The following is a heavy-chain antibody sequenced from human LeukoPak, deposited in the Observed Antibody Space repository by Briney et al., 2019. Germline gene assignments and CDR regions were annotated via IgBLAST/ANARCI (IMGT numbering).Heavy chain of an antibody. CDR2: IGGGGVNT. CDR3: AKASDSGSWSGPDF. CDR1: GFTFSSYA. J-gene: IGHJ4*02. Sequence: GGSLRLSCAASGFTFSSYAMNWVRQAPGKGLEWVSAIGGGGVNTYYADSVKGRFTISRDNSNNTLYLQMNSLRAEDTAVYYCAKASDSGSWSGPDFWGQGTLVTVSS. D-gene: IGHD6-13*01. V-gene: IGHV3-23*01.